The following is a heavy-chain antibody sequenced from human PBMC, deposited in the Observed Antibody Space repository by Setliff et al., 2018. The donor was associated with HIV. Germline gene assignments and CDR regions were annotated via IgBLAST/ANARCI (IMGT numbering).Heavy chain of an antibody. D-gene: IGHD3-3*01. CDR3: ARVRLYNTALDY. CDR2: IYSDGTT. J-gene: IGHJ4*02. CDR1: GFSVSNYY. V-gene: IGHV3-66*02. Sequence: GGSLRLSCAASGFSVSNYYMAWVRQAPGKGLEWVSTIYSDGTTYHADSVKGRFTLSRDTSKNTLFLQMNSLRPEDAAVYYCARVRLYNTALDYWGQGTLVTSPQ.